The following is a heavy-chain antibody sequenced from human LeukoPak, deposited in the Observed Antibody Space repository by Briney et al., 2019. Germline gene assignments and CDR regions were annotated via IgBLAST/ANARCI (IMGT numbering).Heavy chain of an antibody. D-gene: IGHD5-24*01. CDR2: IYTSGST. J-gene: IGHJ4*02. Sequence: SETLSLTCTVSGGSISSYYWSWIRQPPGKGLEWIGYIYTSGSTNYNPSLKSRVTISVDTSKNQFSLKLSSATAADTAVYYCARRGEMGYYFDYWGQGTLVTVSS. CDR1: GGSISSYY. V-gene: IGHV4-4*09. CDR3: ARRGEMGYYFDY.